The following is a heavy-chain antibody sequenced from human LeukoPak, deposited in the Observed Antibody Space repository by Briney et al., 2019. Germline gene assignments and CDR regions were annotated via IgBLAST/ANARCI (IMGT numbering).Heavy chain of an antibody. Sequence: SETLSLTCAVYGGSFSGYYWSWIRQPPGKGLEWTGEINHSGSTNYNPSLKSRVTISVDTSKNQFSLKLSSVTAADTAVYYCALSSWYHFDYWGQGTLVTVSS. J-gene: IGHJ4*02. CDR3: ALSSWYHFDY. V-gene: IGHV4-34*01. CDR1: GGSFSGYY. D-gene: IGHD6-13*01. CDR2: INHSGST.